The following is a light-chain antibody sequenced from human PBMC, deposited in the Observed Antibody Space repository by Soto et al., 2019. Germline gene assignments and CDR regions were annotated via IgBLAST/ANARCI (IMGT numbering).Light chain of an antibody. CDR2: GAS. J-gene: IGKJ1*01. CDR1: QSVSSK. V-gene: IGKV3-15*01. CDR3: QQYNNWPPWT. Sequence: EIVMTQSPVTLSVSPWERATLSCRSSQSVSSKLAWYQQKPGQAPRLLIYGASTRATGIPARFSGSGSGTEFTLTISSLQSEDFAVYYCQQYNNWPPWTFDQGTKVDIK.